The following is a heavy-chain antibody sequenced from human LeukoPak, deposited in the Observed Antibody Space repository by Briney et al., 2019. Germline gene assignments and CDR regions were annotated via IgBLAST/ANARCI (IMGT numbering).Heavy chain of an antibody. Sequence: GGSLRLSCAASGFTFSNYWMAWVRQAPGKGPEWVDNIKQDESEKYYVDSVKGRFTISRDNAKKSLYLQMNSLRVDDTAVYYCARDVEGSLDYWGQGTLVTVSS. V-gene: IGHV3-7*01. CDR2: IKQDESEK. CDR3: ARDVEGSLDY. D-gene: IGHD5-24*01. CDR1: GFTFSNYW. J-gene: IGHJ4*02.